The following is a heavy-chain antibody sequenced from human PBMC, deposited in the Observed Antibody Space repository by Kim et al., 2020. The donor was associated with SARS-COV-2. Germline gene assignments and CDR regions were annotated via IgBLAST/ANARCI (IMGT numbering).Heavy chain of an antibody. CDR2: IIPISGTA. J-gene: IGHJ4*02. V-gene: IGHV1-69*13. CDR1: GGTFSSYA. Sequence: SVKVSCKASGGTFSSYAISWVRQAPGQGLEWMGGIIPISGTANYAQKFQGRVTITADESTSTAYMELSSLRPEDTAVYYCAREHSSWYDYWGQGTLVTVSS. CDR3: AREHSSWYDY. D-gene: IGHD6-13*01.